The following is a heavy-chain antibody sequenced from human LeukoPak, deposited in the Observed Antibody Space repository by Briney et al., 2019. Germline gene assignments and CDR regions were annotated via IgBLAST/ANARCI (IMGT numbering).Heavy chain of an antibody. Sequence: GGTLRLSCAASGFTFSSHGMNWVRQAPGKGLEWVSGISPSGDITYYADSVMGRFTISRDNSKNTLAVQMNSLRAEDTAVYYCAKKFYYESSGFYGEYGYFDYWGQGTLVTVSS. CDR1: GFTFSSHG. V-gene: IGHV3-23*01. J-gene: IGHJ4*02. CDR2: ISPSGDIT. CDR3: AKKFYYESSGFYGEYGYFDY. D-gene: IGHD3-22*01.